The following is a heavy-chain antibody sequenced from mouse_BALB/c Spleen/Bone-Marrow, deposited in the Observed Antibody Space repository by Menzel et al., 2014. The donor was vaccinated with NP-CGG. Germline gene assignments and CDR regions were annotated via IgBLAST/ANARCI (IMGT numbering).Heavy chain of an antibody. CDR1: GFTFSSYT. CDR2: ITSGGSYT. J-gene: IGHJ4*01. Sequence: EVNLVESGGGLVKPGGSLKLSCAASGFTFSSYTMSWVRQTPEKRLEWVATITSGGSYTYYPDSVKGRFTISRDIAKNTLYLQMSSLRSEDTAMYYCTRDLYDGYSYYAMDYWGQGTSVTVSS. CDR3: TRDLYDGYSYYAMDY. V-gene: IGHV5-6-4*01. D-gene: IGHD2-3*01.